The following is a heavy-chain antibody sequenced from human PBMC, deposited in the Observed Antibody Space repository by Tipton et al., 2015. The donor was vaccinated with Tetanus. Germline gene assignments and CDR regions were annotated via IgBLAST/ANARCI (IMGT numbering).Heavy chain of an antibody. J-gene: IGHJ4*02. Sequence: GSLRLSCVASGFTFSSYWMSWVRQALGKGLEWVANIKQDGSEKDYVDSVKGRFTISRDNAKNTLYLQMNSLRAEDTAVYYCARESRSRVVGQWGQGALVTVSS. CDR1: GFTFSSYW. V-gene: IGHV3-7*01. CDR3: ARESRSRVVGQ. D-gene: IGHD2-21*01. CDR2: IKQDGSEK.